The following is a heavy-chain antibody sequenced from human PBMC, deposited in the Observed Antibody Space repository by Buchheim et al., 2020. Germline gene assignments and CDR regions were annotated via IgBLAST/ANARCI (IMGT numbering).Heavy chain of an antibody. D-gene: IGHD3-22*01. J-gene: IGHJ4*02. CDR3: ASSLTYYYDSSGYYRH. Sequence: EVQLVESGGGLVKPGGSLRLSCAASGFTFSSYSMNWVRQAPGKGLEWVSSISSSSSYIYYADSVKGRFTISRDNDKNALYLQMNSLRAEDTAVYYCASSLTYYYDSSGYYRHWGQGTL. CDR2: ISSSSSYI. V-gene: IGHV3-21*01. CDR1: GFTFSSYS.